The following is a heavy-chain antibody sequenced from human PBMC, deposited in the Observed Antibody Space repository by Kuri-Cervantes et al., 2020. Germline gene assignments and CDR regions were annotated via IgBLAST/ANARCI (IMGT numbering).Heavy chain of an antibody. D-gene: IGHD3-22*01. J-gene: IGHJ5*02. CDR1: GFTFSSYA. CDR3: ARRRGRGYYDSSGYWFDP. Sequence: GSLRLSCAASGFTFSSYAMHWIRQPPGKGLEWVGEINHSGSTNYNPSLKSRVTISVDTSKNQFSLKLSSVTAADTAVYYCARRRGRGYYDSSGYWFDPWGQGTLVTVSS. V-gene: IGHV4-34*01. CDR2: INHSGST.